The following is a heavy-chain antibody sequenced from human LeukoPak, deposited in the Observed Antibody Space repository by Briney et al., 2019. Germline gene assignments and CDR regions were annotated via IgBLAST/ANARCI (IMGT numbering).Heavy chain of an antibody. V-gene: IGHV3-7*03. Sequence: GGSLRLSCAASGFTFSSYAMSWVRQAPGKGLEWVATMSPDGTQKYYVDSVEGRFAVSRGNARNSLYLQMNSLRAEDTAVYYCARYFTAVASTVRLDYWGQGTLVTVSS. CDR1: GFTFSSYA. CDR2: MSPDGTQK. J-gene: IGHJ4*02. D-gene: IGHD6-19*01. CDR3: ARYFTAVASTVRLDY.